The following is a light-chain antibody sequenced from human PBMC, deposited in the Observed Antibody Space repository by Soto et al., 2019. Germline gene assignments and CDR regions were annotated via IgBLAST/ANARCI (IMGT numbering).Light chain of an antibody. CDR2: DAS. CDR1: QRISSW. CDR3: QQYNRYPLT. Sequence: DIQMTQSPSTLSTSVGDRVTITCRASQRISSWLAWYQQKPGKAPKLLIYDASSLESGVLSRFSGSGSGTEFTLTISSLQPDDFATYYCQQYNRYPLTFGGGTKVEIK. J-gene: IGKJ4*01. V-gene: IGKV1-5*01.